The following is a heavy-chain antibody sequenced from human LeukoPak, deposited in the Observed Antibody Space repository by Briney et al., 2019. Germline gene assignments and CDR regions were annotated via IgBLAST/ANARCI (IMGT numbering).Heavy chain of an antibody. D-gene: IGHD5-12*01. CDR1: GLTFRGYW. V-gene: IGHV3-7*01. CDR2: INQGGSER. CDR3: ASRIGGYDH. J-gene: IGHJ5*02. Sequence: PGGSLRLSCAASGLTFRGYWMSWVRQAPGKGLEWVANINQGGSERYYVGSVRGRFTISRDNAKKSLYLQMSSLRVEDTAVYYCASRIGGYDHWGQGTLVTVSS.